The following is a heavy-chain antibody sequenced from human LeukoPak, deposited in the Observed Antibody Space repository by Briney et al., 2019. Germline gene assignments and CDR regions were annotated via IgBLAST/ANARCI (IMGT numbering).Heavy chain of an antibody. D-gene: IGHD6-19*01. CDR2: INPSGGST. V-gene: IGHV1-46*01. Sequence: ASVKVSCKASGYTFPSYFMHWVRQAPGQGLEWMGIINPSGGSTSYAQKFQGRVTMTRDTSTSTVYMELSSLRSEDTAVYYRARAVGGWYHTTPTSHWFDPWGQGTLVTVSS. CDR1: GYTFPSYF. CDR3: ARAVGGWYHTTPTSHWFDP. J-gene: IGHJ5*02.